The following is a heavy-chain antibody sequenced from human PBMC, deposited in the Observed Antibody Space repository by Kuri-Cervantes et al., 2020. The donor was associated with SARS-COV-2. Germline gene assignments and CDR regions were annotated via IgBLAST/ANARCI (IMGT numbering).Heavy chain of an antibody. J-gene: IGHJ6*03. Sequence: GSLRLSCAASGFTFSSYWMSWVRQAPGKGLEWVANIKQDGSEKYYVDSVKGRFTISRDNAKNSLYLQMNSLRAEDTAVYYCARATVGQAAYYYYYMDVWGKGTTVTVSS. CDR1: GFTFSSYW. CDR3: ARATVGQAAYYYYYMDV. V-gene: IGHV3-7*04. D-gene: IGHD4-23*01. CDR2: IKQDGSEK.